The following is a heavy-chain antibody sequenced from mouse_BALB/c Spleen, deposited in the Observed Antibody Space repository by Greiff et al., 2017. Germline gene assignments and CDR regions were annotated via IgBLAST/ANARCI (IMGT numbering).Heavy chain of an antibody. CDR1: GYTFTSYY. V-gene: IGHV1-53*01. J-gene: IGHJ4*01. CDR2: INPSNGGT. Sequence: QVQLKQSGAELVKPGASVKLSCKASGYTFTSYYMYWVKQRPGQGLEWIGEINPSNGGTNFNEKFKSKATLTVDKSSSTAYMQLSSLTSEDSAVYYCTGSAYWGAMDYWGQGTSVTVSA. D-gene: IGHD2-10*01. CDR3: TGSAYWGAMDY.